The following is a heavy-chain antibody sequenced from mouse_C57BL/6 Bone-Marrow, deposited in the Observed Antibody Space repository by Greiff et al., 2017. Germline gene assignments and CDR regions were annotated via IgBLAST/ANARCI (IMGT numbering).Heavy chain of an antibody. CDR3: ARSFYYYGSSCSMDY. V-gene: IGHV1-69*01. J-gene: IGHJ4*01. CDR1: GYTFTSYW. D-gene: IGHD1-1*01. Sequence: VQLQQPGAELVMPGASVKLSCKASGYTFTSYWMHWVKQRPGPGLEWIGELDPSGSYTNYNQKFKGKSTLTVDKSSSTAYMQLSSLTSEDSAVYYCARSFYYYGSSCSMDYWGQGTSVTVSS. CDR2: LDPSGSYT.